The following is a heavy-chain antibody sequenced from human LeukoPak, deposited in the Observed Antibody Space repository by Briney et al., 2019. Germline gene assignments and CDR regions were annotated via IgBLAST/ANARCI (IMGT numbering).Heavy chain of an antibody. D-gene: IGHD6-19*01. CDR1: GFTFSSYA. Sequence: GGSLRLSCAASGFTFSSYAMSWVRQAPGKGLEWVSAISGSGGSTYYADSVKGRFTISRDNSKNTLYLQMNSLRAEDTAVYYCAKAPRDSSGRLEYFQHWGQGTLVTVSS. CDR3: AKAPRDSSGRLEYFQH. V-gene: IGHV3-23*01. CDR2: ISGSGGST. J-gene: IGHJ1*01.